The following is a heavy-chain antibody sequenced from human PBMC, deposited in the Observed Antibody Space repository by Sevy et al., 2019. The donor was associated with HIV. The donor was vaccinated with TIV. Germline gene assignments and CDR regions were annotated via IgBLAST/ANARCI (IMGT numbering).Heavy chain of an antibody. CDR1: TSSFTVYY. Sequence: ASVKVSCKSSTSSFTVYYLHWVRQAPGQRLEWMGWINPNSGGNGDTNYAQKFQGRVTMTSDASISTAYLEFTRLRSDDTAVYYCTRGGLFSPGYWYEHWGQGTLVTVSS. CDR3: TRGGLFSPGYWYEH. V-gene: IGHV1-2*02. CDR2: INPNSGGNGDT. J-gene: IGHJ5*02. D-gene: IGHD3-9*01.